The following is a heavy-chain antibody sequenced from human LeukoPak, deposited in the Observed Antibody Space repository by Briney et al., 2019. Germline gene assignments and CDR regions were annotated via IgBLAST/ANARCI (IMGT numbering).Heavy chain of an antibody. Sequence: PSETLSLTCTVSGGSISSYYWSWIRQPPGKGLEWIGYIYYSGSTYYNPSLKSRVTISVDTSKNQFSLKLSSVTAADTAVYYCAGAYYYGSGEIDYWGQGTLVTVSS. CDR3: AGAYYYGSGEIDY. D-gene: IGHD3-10*01. CDR2: IYYSGST. J-gene: IGHJ4*02. V-gene: IGHV4-59*08. CDR1: GGSISSYY.